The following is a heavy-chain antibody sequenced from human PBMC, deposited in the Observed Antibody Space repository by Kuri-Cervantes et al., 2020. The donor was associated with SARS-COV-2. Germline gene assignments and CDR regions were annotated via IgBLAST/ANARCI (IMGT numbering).Heavy chain of an antibody. Sequence: GGSLRLSCAASGFTFSSYWMSWVRQAPGKGLEWVANIKQDGSEKYYVDSVKGRFTISRDNAKNSLYLQMNSLRAGDTAVYYCASRPPPGELGELRVSGMWSDAFDIWGQGTMVTVSS. CDR3: ASRPPPGELGELRVSGMWSDAFDI. CDR2: IKQDGSEK. D-gene: IGHD1-26*01. J-gene: IGHJ3*02. V-gene: IGHV3-7*01. CDR1: GFTFSSYW.